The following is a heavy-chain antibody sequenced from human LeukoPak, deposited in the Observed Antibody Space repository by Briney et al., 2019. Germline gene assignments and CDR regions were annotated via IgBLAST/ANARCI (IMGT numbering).Heavy chain of an antibody. CDR1: GYTFTNYG. Sequence: ASVKVSCKASGYTFTNYGISWVRQAPGQGLEWMAWISANNGETRYAQNLQGRVTMTTDTSTSTAYMELRSLRSDDPAVYYCARVPPSAHQMLSSDYWGQGTQVTVSS. J-gene: IGHJ4*02. V-gene: IGHV1-18*04. CDR2: ISANNGET. CDR3: ARVPPSAHQMLSSDY. D-gene: IGHD2-2*01.